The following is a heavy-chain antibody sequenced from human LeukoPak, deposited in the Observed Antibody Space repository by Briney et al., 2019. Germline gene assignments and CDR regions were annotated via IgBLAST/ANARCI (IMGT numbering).Heavy chain of an antibody. Sequence: SETPSLTCTVSGGSISSYYWSWLRQPPGKGLEWIGYIYYSGSTNYNPSLKSRVTISVDTSKNQFSLKRSSVTAADTAVYYCASLGTSTYNWFDPWGQGTLVTVSS. D-gene: IGHD3-16*01. J-gene: IGHJ5*02. V-gene: IGHV4-59*01. CDR2: IYYSGST. CDR3: ASLGTSTYNWFDP. CDR1: GGSISSYY.